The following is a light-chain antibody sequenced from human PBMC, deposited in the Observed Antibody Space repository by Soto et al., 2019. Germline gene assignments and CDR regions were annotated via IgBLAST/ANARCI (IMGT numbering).Light chain of an antibody. Sequence: EILVTQSPATLSVSPGERATLSCRASQSVSSNLAWYQQKPGQAPRLLIYAASNRATGIPDRFSGSGSGTDFTLTISRLEPEDFAVYYCQQYGSSLITFGQGTRLEIK. V-gene: IGKV3-20*01. CDR1: QSVSSN. CDR2: AAS. CDR3: QQYGSSLIT. J-gene: IGKJ5*01.